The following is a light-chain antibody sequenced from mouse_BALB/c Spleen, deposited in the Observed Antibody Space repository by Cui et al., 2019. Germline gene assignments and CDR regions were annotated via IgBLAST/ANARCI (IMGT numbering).Light chain of an antibody. J-gene: IGKJ5*01. Sequence: DIVMSQSPSSLAVSVGEKVTMSCKSSQSLFYSSNQKNYLDWYQQKPGQSPKLLIYWAYTRESGVPDRFTGSGSGTDFTLTISSVKAEDLAVYYCQQYYSYPLTFGAGTKLELK. V-gene: IGKV8-30*01. CDR1: QSLFYSSNQKNY. CDR2: WAY. CDR3: QQYYSYPLT.